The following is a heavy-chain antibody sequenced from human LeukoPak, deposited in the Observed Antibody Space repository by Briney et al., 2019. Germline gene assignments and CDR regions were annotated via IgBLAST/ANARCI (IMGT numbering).Heavy chain of an antibody. V-gene: IGHV3-30*02. D-gene: IGHD2-21*01. CDR1: GFTFSSYG. CDR3: AKDDKAYCGGDCYSFDY. J-gene: IGHJ4*02. Sequence: PGGSLRLSCAASGFTFSSYGMHWVRQAPGKGLEWVAFIRYDGSNKYYADSVKGRFTISRDNSKNTLYLQMNSLRAEDTAVYYCAKDDKAYCGGDCYSFDYWGQGTLVTVSS. CDR2: IRYDGSNK.